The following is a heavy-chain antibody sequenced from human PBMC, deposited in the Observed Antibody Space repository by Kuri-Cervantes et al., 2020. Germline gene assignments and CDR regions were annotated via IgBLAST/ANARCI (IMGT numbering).Heavy chain of an antibody. D-gene: IGHD3-9*01. J-gene: IGHJ5*02. V-gene: IGHV3-13*01. CDR2: IATTGDT. CDR3: ARDRNDILTGWFDP. CDR1: GFTFSSYD. Sequence: GESLKISCAAPGFTFSSYDMHWVRQVTGKGLEWVSAIATTGDTYYSGSVKGRFTISRDNAKNSLYLQMNSLRAEDTAVYYCARDRNDILTGWFDPWGQGTLVTVSS.